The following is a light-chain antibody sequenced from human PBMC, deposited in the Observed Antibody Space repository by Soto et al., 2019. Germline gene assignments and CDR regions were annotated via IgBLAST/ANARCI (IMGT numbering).Light chain of an antibody. J-gene: IGKJ2*01. CDR1: QTISSW. Sequence: DIQMTQSPSTLSGSVGDRVTITCRASQTISSWLAWYQQKPGKAPKLLIYKASTLKSGVPSRFSGSGSGTDFTLTVSSLQSEDFAVYYCQQYNNWPYTFGQGTKVDI. CDR2: KAS. CDR3: QQYNNWPYT. V-gene: IGKV1-5*03.